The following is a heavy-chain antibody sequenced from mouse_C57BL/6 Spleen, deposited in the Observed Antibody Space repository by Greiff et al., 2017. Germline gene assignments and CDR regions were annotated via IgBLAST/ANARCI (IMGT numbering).Heavy chain of an antibody. CDR2: IWTGGGT. J-gene: IGHJ4*01. CDR3: AEMITTGFNYAMDD. Sequence: QVQLKESGPGLVAPSQSLSITCTVSGFSLTSYAISWVRQPPGKGLEWLGVIWTGGGTNYNSAHKSRMSISKDNSKSQVFLKMNSRQTDDPARDYCAEMITTGFNYAMDDWGQGTSVTVSS. D-gene: IGHD2-4*01. V-gene: IGHV2-9-1*01. CDR1: GFSLTSYA.